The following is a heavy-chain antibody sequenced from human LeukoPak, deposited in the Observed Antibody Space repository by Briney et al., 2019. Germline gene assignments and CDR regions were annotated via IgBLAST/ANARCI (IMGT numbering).Heavy chain of an antibody. Sequence: GGSLRLSCVASGFNISPFWMTWVRQAPDKGLEWVANIRGDGSRLYYVDSVKGRFTISRDNAKNSLYLQMNSLRVEDTALYYCIKDILPGGLDHWGQGTLVIVSS. CDR2: IRGDGSRL. J-gene: IGHJ4*02. V-gene: IGHV3-7*03. CDR3: IKDILPGGLDH. CDR1: GFNISPFW. D-gene: IGHD2-15*01.